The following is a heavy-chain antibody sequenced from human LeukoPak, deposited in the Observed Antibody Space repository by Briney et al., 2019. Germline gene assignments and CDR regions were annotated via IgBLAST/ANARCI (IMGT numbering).Heavy chain of an antibody. CDR3: ASTEGSYDILTGYYHNDY. CDR2: ISSSGSTI. D-gene: IGHD3-9*01. V-gene: IGHV3-48*03. CDR1: AFTVSSYE. J-gene: IGHJ4*02. Sequence: GGSLRLSCAASAFTVSSYEMNWVRQAPGKGLEWVSYISSSGSTIYYADSVKGRFTISRDNAKNSLYLQMNSLRAEDTAVYYCASTEGSYDILTGYYHNDYWGQETLVTVSS.